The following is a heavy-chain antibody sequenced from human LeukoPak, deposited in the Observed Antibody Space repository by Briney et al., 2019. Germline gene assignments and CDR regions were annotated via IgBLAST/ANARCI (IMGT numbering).Heavy chain of an antibody. V-gene: IGHV6-1*01. CDR2: TYYRSKWYN. D-gene: IGHD6-13*01. J-gene: IGHJ3*02. CDR1: GDSVSSNSAA. Sequence: SQTLSLTCAISGDSVSSNSAAWNWIRQSPSRGLEWLGRTYYRSKWYNDYAVSVKSRITINPDTSKNQFSLQLNSVTPEDTAVYYCARGRVRGREVRTGRIAAARGAFDIWGQGTMVTVSS. CDR3: ARGRVRGREVRTGRIAAARGAFDI.